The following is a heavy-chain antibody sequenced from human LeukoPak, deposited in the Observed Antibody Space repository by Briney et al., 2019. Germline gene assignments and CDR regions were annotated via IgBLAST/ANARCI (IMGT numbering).Heavy chain of an antibody. CDR1: GFTFSSYE. CDR2: ISTSGGTV. J-gene: IGHJ4*02. V-gene: IGHV3-48*03. CDR3: ARDEGSFDY. D-gene: IGHD2-15*01. Sequence: GGSLRLSCAASGFTFSSYEMNWVRQAPGKGLEWFSYISTSGGTVYYADSVRGRFTISRDNARNSLYLQMNSLRAEDTAVYYCARDEGSFDYWGQGTLVTVSS.